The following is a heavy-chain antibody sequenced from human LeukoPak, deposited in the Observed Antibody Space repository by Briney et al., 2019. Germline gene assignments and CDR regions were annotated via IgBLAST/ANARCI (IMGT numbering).Heavy chain of an antibody. V-gene: IGHV1-69*13. J-gene: IGHJ4*02. CDR2: IIPIFGTA. CDR1: GYTFTNYG. CDR3: ARDEGASFDY. Sequence: ASVKVSCKASGYTFTNYGVSWVRQAPGQGLEWMGGIIPIFGTANYAQKFQGRVTITADESTSTAYMELSSLRSEDTAVYYCARDEGASFDYWGQGTLVTVSS.